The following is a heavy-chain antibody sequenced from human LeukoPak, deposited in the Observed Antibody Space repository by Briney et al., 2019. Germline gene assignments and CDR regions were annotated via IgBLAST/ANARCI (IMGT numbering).Heavy chain of an antibody. Sequence: PGGSLRLSCAVSGFTFSNAWMSWVRQAPGKGLEWVGRIKSKTDGGTTDYAAPVKGRFTISRDDSKNTLYLQMNSLKTEDTAVYYCTTAGSNYEVEVFDYWGQGTLVTVSS. D-gene: IGHD4-11*01. J-gene: IGHJ4*02. CDR1: GFTFSNAW. CDR2: IKSKTDGGTT. V-gene: IGHV3-15*01. CDR3: TTAGSNYEVEVFDY.